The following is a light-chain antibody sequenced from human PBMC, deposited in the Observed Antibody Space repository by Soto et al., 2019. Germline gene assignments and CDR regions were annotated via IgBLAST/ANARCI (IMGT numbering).Light chain of an antibody. V-gene: IGLV2-14*01. CDR1: SSDIGAYDY. J-gene: IGLJ1*01. CDR3: LSFTTTXTHV. Sequence: QSLLTQPASLSGSPVQSITISCTGTSSDIGAYDYFSWFQQHPGKSPKLMISEVNKRPSGVSNRFSGSKSGNTAYLTISGLQVEDEAEYFCLSFTTTXTHVVGTGTKVXV. CDR2: EVN.